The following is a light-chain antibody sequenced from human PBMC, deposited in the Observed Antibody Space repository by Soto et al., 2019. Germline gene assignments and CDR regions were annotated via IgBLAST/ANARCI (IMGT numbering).Light chain of an antibody. J-gene: IGLJ2*01. V-gene: IGLV4-69*01. CDR3: QTWGTGIVI. CDR1: SGHSNYA. Sequence: QLVLTQSPSASASLGASVKLTCTLSSGHSNYAIAWHQQQPEKGPRYLVKLNRDGSHSKGDGIPNRFSGSSSGAERYLTISSHQSEDEADYYCQTWGTGIVIFGGGTKLTVL. CDR2: LNRDGSH.